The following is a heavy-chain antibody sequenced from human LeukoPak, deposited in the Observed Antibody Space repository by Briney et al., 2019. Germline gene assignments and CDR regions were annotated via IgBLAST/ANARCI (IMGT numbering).Heavy chain of an antibody. CDR2: INHSGST. Sequence: PSATLSLTCAVHGGSFSDYYWTWIRQPPGEGLEWIGEINHSGSTNYNPSLKSRLTISVDTSKNQFSLKLSSVTAADTAVYYCASWPPSGRPDDWGQGTLVTVSS. J-gene: IGHJ4*02. CDR3: ASWPPSGRPDD. CDR1: GGSFSDYY. D-gene: IGHD6-19*01. V-gene: IGHV4-34*01.